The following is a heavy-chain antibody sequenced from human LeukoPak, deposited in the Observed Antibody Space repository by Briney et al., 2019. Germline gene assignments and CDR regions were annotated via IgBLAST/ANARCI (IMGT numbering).Heavy chain of an antibody. D-gene: IGHD3-9*01. J-gene: IGHJ4*02. Sequence: ASVKVSCKASGGTFSSYAISWVRQAPGQGLEWMGGIIPIFGTANYAQKFQGRVTITTDESTSTAYMELSSLRSDDTAVYYCARDYDILTGYYPLDYWGQGTLVTVSS. CDR2: IIPIFGTA. V-gene: IGHV1-69*05. CDR1: GGTFSSYA. CDR3: ARDYDILTGYYPLDY.